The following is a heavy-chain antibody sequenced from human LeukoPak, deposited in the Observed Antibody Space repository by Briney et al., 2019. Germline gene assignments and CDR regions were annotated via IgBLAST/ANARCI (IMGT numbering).Heavy chain of an antibody. Sequence: GGSLRLSCTAPGFTFSSYAMHWVRQAPGKGLELVAVISYDGSNKYYADSVKGRFTISRDNSKNTLYLQMNSLRAEDTAVYYCARVSGVVVPAAIPYYFDYWGQGTLVTVSS. V-gene: IGHV3-30-3*01. CDR2: ISYDGSNK. CDR1: GFTFSSYA. D-gene: IGHD2-2*02. J-gene: IGHJ4*02. CDR3: ARVSGVVVPAAIPYYFDY.